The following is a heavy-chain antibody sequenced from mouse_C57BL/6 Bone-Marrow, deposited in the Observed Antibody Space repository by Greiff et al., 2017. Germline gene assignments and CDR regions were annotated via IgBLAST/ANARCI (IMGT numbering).Heavy chain of an antibody. CDR2: IDPEDGDT. J-gene: IGHJ4*01. CDR1: GFNIKDYY. CDR3: TTFNYGFYYAMDY. D-gene: IGHD1-1*01. V-gene: IGHV14-1*01. Sequence: VQLQQSGAELVRPGASVKLSCTASGFNIKDYYMHWVKQRPEQGLEWIGRIDPEDGDTEYAPKFQGKATMTADTSSNTAYLQLSSLTSEDTAVYYCTTFNYGFYYAMDYWGQGTSVTVSS.